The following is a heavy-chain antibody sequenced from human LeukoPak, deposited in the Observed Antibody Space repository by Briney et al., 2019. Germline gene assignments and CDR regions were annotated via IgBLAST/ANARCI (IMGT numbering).Heavy chain of an antibody. D-gene: IGHD5-18*01. CDR2: IIPIFGTA. J-gene: IGHJ6*03. V-gene: IGHV1-69*01. Sequence: SVVVSCQASGGTFSSYVISWVRQAPGQGLEWMGGIIPIFGTANYAQKLQGRVRITPDESTGTAYKELSSMRSEDTAGYYCAGPRTAMDKSRYYYYMDVWGKGTTVTVS. CDR3: AGPRTAMDKSRYYYYMDV. CDR1: GGTFSSYV.